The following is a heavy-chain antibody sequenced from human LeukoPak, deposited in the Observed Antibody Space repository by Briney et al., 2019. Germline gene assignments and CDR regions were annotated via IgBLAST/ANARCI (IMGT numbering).Heavy chain of an antibody. D-gene: IGHD3-10*01. Sequence: GGSLRHSWAASGFTFSSYAMSWGRRDSGMGLAWFSAISGSGGSTYYADSVKGRFTISRDNSKNTLYLQMNSLRAEDTAVYYCAKCGAASGSYHFDYWGQGTLVTVSS. CDR2: ISGSGGST. J-gene: IGHJ4*02. CDR3: AKCGAASGSYHFDY. V-gene: IGHV3-23*01. CDR1: GFTFSSYA.